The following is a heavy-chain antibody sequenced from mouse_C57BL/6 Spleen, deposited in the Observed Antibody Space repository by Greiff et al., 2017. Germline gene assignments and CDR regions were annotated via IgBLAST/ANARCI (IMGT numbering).Heavy chain of an antibody. V-gene: IGHV1-12*01. CDR3: AGCDYGSRRSDFDY. J-gene: IGHJ2*01. D-gene: IGHD1-1*01. Sequence: QVQLKQPGAELVRPGASVKMSCKASGYTFTSYYMHWVKQTPRQGLEWIGAIDPGNGDTTYNQKFKVKATLTVDKSSSTAYMQLSSLTSEYSAVYFCAGCDYGSRRSDFDYWGQGSTLTVSS. CDR1: GYTFTSYY. CDR2: IDPGNGDT.